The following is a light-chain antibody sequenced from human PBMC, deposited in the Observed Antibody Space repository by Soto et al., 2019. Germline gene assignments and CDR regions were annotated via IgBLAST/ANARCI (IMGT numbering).Light chain of an antibody. J-gene: IGKJ2*01. CDR3: QQYKSYPYT. V-gene: IGKV1-5*01. CDR2: DAS. CDR1: QSISSW. Sequence: TQLTQSPATLSATVRDRVTITCRASQSISSWLAWYQQKPGKAPKLLISDASSLESGVTSRFSGSGSGTEFTLTISSLQPDDFATYYCQQYKSYPYTSAQRSKVDI.